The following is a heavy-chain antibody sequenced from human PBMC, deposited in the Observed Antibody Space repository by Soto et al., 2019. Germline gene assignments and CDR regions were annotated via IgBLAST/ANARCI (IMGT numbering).Heavy chain of an antibody. J-gene: IGHJ6*02. CDR1: GFTFSSYW. CDR3: ARSGKDSSSWYSREYYYYGMDV. CDR2: IKQDGSEK. D-gene: IGHD6-13*01. Sequence: GGSLRLSCAASGFTFSSYWMSWVRQAPGKGLECVANIKQDGSEKYYVDSVKGRFTISRDNAKNSLYLQMNSLRAEDTAVYYCARSGKDSSSWYSREYYYYGMDVWGQGTTVTVSS. V-gene: IGHV3-7*03.